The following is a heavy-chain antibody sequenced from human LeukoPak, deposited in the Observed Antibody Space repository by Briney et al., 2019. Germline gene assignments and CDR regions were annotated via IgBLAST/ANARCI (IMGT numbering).Heavy chain of an antibody. Sequence: GASVKVSRKASGYTFTSYDINWVRQATGQGLEWMGWMNPNSGNTGYAQKFQGRVTMTRNTSISTAYMELSSLRSEDTAVYYCARGVSKWGNSDYWGQGTLVTVSS. J-gene: IGHJ4*02. CDR3: ARGVSKWGNSDY. CDR1: GYTFTSYD. D-gene: IGHD3-16*01. CDR2: MNPNSGNT. V-gene: IGHV1-8*01.